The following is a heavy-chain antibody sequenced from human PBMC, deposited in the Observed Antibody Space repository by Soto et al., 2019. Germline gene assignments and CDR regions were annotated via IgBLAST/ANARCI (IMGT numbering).Heavy chain of an antibody. CDR3: VRVSYYDSSGYYGIDY. J-gene: IGHJ4*02. CDR1: GFTFSSYG. D-gene: IGHD3-22*01. Sequence: QVQLVESGGGVVQPGRSLRLSCAASGFTFSSYGMHWVRQAPGKGLEWVAVIWYDGSNKYYADSVKGRFTISRDNSKNTLYLQMNSLRAEDTAVYYCVRVSYYDSSGYYGIDYWGQGTLVTVSS. CDR2: IWYDGSNK. V-gene: IGHV3-33*01.